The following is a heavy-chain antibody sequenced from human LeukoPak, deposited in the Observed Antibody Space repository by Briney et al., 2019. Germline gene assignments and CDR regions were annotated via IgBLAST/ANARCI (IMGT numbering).Heavy chain of an antibody. CDR1: GFTFSSYA. D-gene: IGHD3-10*01. J-gene: IGHJ6*02. V-gene: IGHV3-23*01. CDR3: AKRITIPHSGMDV. CDR2: ISGSGGST. Sequence: GGSLRLSCAASGFTFSSYAMSWVRPAPGKGLEWVSAISGSGGSTHYADSVKGRFTISRDNSKNTLYLQMNSLRAEDTAVYYCAKRITIPHSGMDVWGQGTTVTVSS.